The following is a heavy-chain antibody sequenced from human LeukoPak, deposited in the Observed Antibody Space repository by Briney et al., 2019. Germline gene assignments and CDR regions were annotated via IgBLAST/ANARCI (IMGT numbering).Heavy chain of an antibody. CDR1: GDSVSSNSAA. D-gene: IGHD6-19*01. Sequence: SQTLSPTCAISGDSVSSNSAAWNWIRQSPSRGLEWLGRTYYRSKWYNDYAVSVKSRITINPDTSKNQFSLQLNSVTPEDTAVYYCARDLSLTYSSGWYWFDPWGQGTLVTVSS. CDR2: TYYRSKWYN. J-gene: IGHJ5*02. CDR3: ARDLSLTYSSGWYWFDP. V-gene: IGHV6-1*01.